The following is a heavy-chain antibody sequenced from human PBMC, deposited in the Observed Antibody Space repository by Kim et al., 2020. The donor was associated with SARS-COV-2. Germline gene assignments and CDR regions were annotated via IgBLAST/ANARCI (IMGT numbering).Heavy chain of an antibody. V-gene: IGHV3-11*06. Sequence: KGRFTIARDNAKNSLYLQMNSLRAEDTAVYYCARAGYSSGWYSARLGMDVWGQGTTVTVSS. J-gene: IGHJ6*02. D-gene: IGHD6-19*01. CDR3: ARAGYSSGWYSARLGMDV.